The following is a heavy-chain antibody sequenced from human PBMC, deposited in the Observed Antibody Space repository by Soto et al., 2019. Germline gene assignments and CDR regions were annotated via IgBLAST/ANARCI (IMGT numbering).Heavy chain of an antibody. V-gene: IGHV1-18*01. Sequence: GASVKVSCKASGYTFTSYGISWVRQAPGQGLEWMGWISAYNGNTNYAQKLQGRVTMTTDTSTSTAYMELRSLRSDDTAVYYCARDSGGFGELFPNYYYYGMDVWGQGTTVTVSS. CDR3: ARDSGGFGELFPNYYYYGMDV. CDR1: GYTFTSYG. CDR2: ISAYNGNT. J-gene: IGHJ6*02. D-gene: IGHD3-10*01.